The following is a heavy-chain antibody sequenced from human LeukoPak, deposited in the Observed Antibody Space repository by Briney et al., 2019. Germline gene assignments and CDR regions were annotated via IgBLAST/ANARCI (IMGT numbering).Heavy chain of an antibody. J-gene: IGHJ6*02. V-gene: IGHV1-18*01. CDR1: GYTFTNYG. CDR3: ARDYAMVRGEGGMDV. CDR2: ISGCNGNT. D-gene: IGHD3-10*01. Sequence: GASVKVSCKASGYTFTNYGITWVRQAPGQGLEWMGWISGCNGNTNYAQKFQGRVTMTRDTSISTAYMELSRLRSDDTAVYYCARDYAMVRGEGGMDVWGQGTAVTVSS.